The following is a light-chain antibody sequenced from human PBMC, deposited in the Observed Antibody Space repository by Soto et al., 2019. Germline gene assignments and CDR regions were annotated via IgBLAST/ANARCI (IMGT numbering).Light chain of an antibody. Sequence: DIQLTQSPSLLSASVGDRVTITCLASQGISSYLAWYQQKPGKAPKLLIYAASTLQSGVPSRFSGSGSGTEFSLSISSLQPEDFATYYCQQLNSYPPWTFGQGTKVEIK. CDR2: AAS. V-gene: IGKV1-9*01. J-gene: IGKJ1*01. CDR1: QGISSY. CDR3: QQLNSYPPWT.